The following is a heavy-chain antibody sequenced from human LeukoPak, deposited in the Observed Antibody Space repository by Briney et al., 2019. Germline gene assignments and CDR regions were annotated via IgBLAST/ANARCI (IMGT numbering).Heavy chain of an antibody. J-gene: IGHJ4*02. CDR3: ARVDSIIYDY. V-gene: IGHV1-2*02. CDR2: INPNSGVT. CDR1: GYTFTGYY. Sequence: ASVKVSCKASGYTFTGYYMHWVRQAPGQGLQWMGWINPNSGVTNYAQKFQGRGTMTRDTSISTAYMELNSLRSDDTAVYYCARVDSIIYDYWGQGTLVTVSS. D-gene: IGHD2-2*03.